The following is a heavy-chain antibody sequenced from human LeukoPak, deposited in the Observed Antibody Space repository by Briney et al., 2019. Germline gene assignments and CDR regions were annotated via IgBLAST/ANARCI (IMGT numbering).Heavy chain of an antibody. Sequence: PGGSLRLSCAASGFTFSSYSINWVRQAPGKGLEWVSSISGSSNYIYYADSVKGRFTISRDNAKNSLYLQMNSLRAEDTAVYYCAMRGGYNSYYWGQGTLVTVSS. CDR2: ISGSSNYI. D-gene: IGHD5-24*01. CDR1: GFTFSSYS. CDR3: AMRGGYNSYY. J-gene: IGHJ4*02. V-gene: IGHV3-21*01.